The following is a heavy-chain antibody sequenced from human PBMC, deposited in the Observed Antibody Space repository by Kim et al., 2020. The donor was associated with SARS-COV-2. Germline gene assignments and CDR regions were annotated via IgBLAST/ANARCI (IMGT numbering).Heavy chain of an antibody. J-gene: IGHJ6*02. CDR2: ISYDGSNK. CDR1: GFTFSSYA. Sequence: GGSLRLSCAASGFTFSSYAMHWVRQAPGKGLEWVAVISYDGSNKYYADSVKGRFTISRDNSKNTLYLQMNSLRAEDTAVYYCARELAAYGMDVWGQGTTVTASS. CDR3: ARELAAYGMDV. V-gene: IGHV3-30*04. D-gene: IGHD6-6*01.